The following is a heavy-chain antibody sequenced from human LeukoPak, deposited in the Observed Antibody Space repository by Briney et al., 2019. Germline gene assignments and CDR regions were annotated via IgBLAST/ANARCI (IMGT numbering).Heavy chain of an antibody. CDR3: AKELRGYSNFDF. D-gene: IGHD2-15*01. J-gene: IGHJ4*02. CDR2: ISDDGTKR. V-gene: IGHV3-30*18. Sequence: PGGSLRLSCAASGFTFRNYGMHWVRQTPGKGLEWVAVISDDGTKRSYADSMKGRFTISRDDSKNTLYLQMNSLRAEDTAVYSCAKELRGYSNFDFWGQGTLVTVSS. CDR1: GFTFRNYG.